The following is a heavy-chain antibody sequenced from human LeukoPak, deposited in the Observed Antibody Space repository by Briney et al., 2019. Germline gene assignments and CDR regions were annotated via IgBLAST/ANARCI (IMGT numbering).Heavy chain of an antibody. J-gene: IGHJ3*02. CDR3: ATPVLLWFGDSAAFDI. CDR2: IIPIFGTA. V-gene: IGHV1-69*05. Sequence: SVKVSCKASGGTFSSYAISWVRQAPGQGLEWMGRIIPIFGTANYAQKFQGRVPITTDESTSTAYMELSSLRSEDKAVYYCATPVLLWFGDSAAFDIWGQGTMVTVSS. CDR1: GGTFSSYA. D-gene: IGHD3-10*01.